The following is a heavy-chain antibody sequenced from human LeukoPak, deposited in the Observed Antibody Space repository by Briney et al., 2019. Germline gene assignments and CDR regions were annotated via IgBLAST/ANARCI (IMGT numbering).Heavy chain of an antibody. CDR1: GFTVSSNY. D-gene: IGHD2-8*01. Sequence: GGSLRLSCAASGFTVSSNYMTWVRQAPGKGLEWVAVISYDGSNKYYADSVKGRFTISRDNSKNTLYLQMNSLRAEDTAVYYCARAPGTYCTNGVCYGGYMDVWGKGTTVTVSS. J-gene: IGHJ6*03. V-gene: IGHV3-30*03. CDR2: ISYDGSNK. CDR3: ARAPGTYCTNGVCYGGYMDV.